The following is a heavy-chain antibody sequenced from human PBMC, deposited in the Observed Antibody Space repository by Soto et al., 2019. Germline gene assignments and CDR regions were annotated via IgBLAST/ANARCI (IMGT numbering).Heavy chain of an antibody. CDR3: AKDMAPSSSWYLSYYYGMDV. Sequence: PGGSLRLSCAASGFTFDDHTMHWVRQAPGKGLEWVSLISWDGGSTYYADSVKGRFTISRDNSKNSLYLQMNSLRTEDTALYYCAKDMAPSSSWYLSYYYGMDVWGQGTTVTVSS. J-gene: IGHJ6*02. V-gene: IGHV3-43*01. CDR1: GFTFDDHT. CDR2: ISWDGGST. D-gene: IGHD6-13*01.